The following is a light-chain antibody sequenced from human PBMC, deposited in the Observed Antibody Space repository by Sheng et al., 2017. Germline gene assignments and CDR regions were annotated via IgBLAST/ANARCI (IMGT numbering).Light chain of an antibody. Sequence: AIQMTQSPSSLSASVGDRVTITCRASQGITNDLGWYQQKPGKAPNLLIYAASTLHNGVPSRFSGSGSGTDFTLTISSLQPEDFATYYCLQDYSYPRTFGQGTKVEIK. J-gene: IGKJ1*01. CDR1: QGITND. CDR3: LQDYSYPRT. CDR2: AAS. V-gene: IGKV1-6*01.